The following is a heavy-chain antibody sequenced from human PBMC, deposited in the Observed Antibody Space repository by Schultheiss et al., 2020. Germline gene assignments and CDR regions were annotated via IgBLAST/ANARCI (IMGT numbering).Heavy chain of an antibody. J-gene: IGHJ6*02. V-gene: IGHV4-34*01. Sequence: SETLSLTCTVYGGSFTGYYCSWIRQPPGKGLEWIGEINHSGSTSYTPSLKSRVTISIDTSKNQFSLKLTSVTAADTAVYYCARGRSIFGVVLPDFYQYGMEVLGQGTTVTVSS. D-gene: IGHD3-3*01. CDR2: INHSGST. CDR3: ARGRSIFGVVLPDFYQYGMEV. CDR1: GGSFTGYY.